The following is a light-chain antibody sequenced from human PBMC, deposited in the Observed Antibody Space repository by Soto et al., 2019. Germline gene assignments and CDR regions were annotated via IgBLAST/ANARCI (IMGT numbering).Light chain of an antibody. CDR1: QGISSA. CDR3: QQFNSYPL. V-gene: IGKV1-13*02. CDR2: DAS. J-gene: IGKJ4*01. Sequence: AIQLTQSPSSLSASVGDRVTITCRASQGISSALAWYQQKPGKAPKLLIYDASSLESGVPSRFSGSGSGTDFTITLCSLQPEDIATYYCQQFNSYPLFGRETNVEIK.